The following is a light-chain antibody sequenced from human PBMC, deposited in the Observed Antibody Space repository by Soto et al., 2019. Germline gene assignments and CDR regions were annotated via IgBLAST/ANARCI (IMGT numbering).Light chain of an antibody. CDR2: GAS. CDR1: QTISTN. Sequence: EIVLTQSPGTLSLSPGERATLSCRASQTISTNLAWYQQKPGQAPRLLIYGASTRAAGIPARFSGSGSGTEFTLIISSLQSEDFAVYYCQQYNNWPFTFGPGTKVDIK. J-gene: IGKJ3*01. V-gene: IGKV3-15*01. CDR3: QQYNNWPFT.